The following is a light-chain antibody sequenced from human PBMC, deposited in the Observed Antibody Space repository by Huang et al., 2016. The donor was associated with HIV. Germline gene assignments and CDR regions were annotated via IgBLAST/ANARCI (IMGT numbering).Light chain of an antibody. CDR2: GAS. Sequence: DIQMTQAPSSISAPVGDRVIITCRASQIITRYLNWYQQVAGRAPKRLISGASTLQGGVSPRFSGSGSGTDFTLTITDVQPEDSATYFCQQSYNIPRTFGQGTLLEI. CDR3: QQSYNIPRT. CDR1: QIITRY. V-gene: IGKV1-39*01. J-gene: IGKJ2*01.